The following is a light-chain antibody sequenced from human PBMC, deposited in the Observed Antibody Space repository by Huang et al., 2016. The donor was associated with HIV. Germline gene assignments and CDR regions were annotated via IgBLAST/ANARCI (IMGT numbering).Light chain of an antibody. V-gene: IGKV1-5*03. CDR1: QSIDYW. Sequence: DIQMTQSPSTLSASVGDRVTITFRASQSIDYWLAWYQQKAGKAPKLLIYKASTLESGVPPRFGGRGFGTKFTLTVSSLQPDDFATYYCLQYKGFSRTFGQETKVEVK. J-gene: IGKJ1*01. CDR3: LQYKGFSRT. CDR2: KAS.